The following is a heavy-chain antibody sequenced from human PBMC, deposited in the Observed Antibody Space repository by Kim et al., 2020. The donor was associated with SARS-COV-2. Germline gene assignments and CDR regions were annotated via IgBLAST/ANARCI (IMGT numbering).Heavy chain of an antibody. CDR3: ARGDGASSDAFDI. Sequence: ARKFQGRVTMTRDTSTSTVYMELSSLRSEDTAVYYCARGDGASSDAFDIWGQGTMVTVSS. V-gene: IGHV1-46*01. J-gene: IGHJ3*02. D-gene: IGHD4-17*01.